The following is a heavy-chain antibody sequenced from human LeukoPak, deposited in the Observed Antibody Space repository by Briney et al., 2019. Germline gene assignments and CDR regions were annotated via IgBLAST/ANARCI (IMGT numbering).Heavy chain of an antibody. CDR1: GGTFSSYA. Sequence: SVTVSCKASGGTFSSYAISWVRQAPGQGLEWTGRIIPILGIANYAQKFQGKVTITADKSTSTAYMELSSLRSEDTAVYYCARAPSIVGAGPAFDIWGQGTMVTVSS. V-gene: IGHV1-69*04. D-gene: IGHD1-26*01. CDR3: ARAPSIVGAGPAFDI. J-gene: IGHJ3*02. CDR2: IIPILGIA.